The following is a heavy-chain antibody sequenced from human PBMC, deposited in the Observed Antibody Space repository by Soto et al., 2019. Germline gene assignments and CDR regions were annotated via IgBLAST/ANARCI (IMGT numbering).Heavy chain of an antibody. V-gene: IGHV3-21*01. Sequence: TGGSLRLSCAASGFTFSSYSMNWVRQAPGKGLEWVSSISSSSSYIYYADSVKGRFTISRDNAKNSLYLQMNSLRAEDTAVYYCARDPLLVGATRPSDAFDIWGQGTMVTVSS. CDR1: GFTFSSYS. J-gene: IGHJ3*02. CDR2: ISSSSSYI. D-gene: IGHD1-26*01. CDR3: ARDPLLVGATRPSDAFDI.